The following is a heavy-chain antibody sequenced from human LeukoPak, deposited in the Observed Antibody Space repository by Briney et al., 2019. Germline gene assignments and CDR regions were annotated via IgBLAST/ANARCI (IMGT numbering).Heavy chain of an antibody. Sequence: ASETLSLTCAVYGGSFSGYYWSWIREPPGKGLEWIGEINHSGSTNYNPSLKSRVTISVETSKKQFSLKLSSVPAADTAVYYCAREGIALAGRFDLWGQGILVTVSS. CDR2: INHSGST. CDR3: AREGIALAGRFDL. CDR1: GGSFSGYY. D-gene: IGHD6-19*01. V-gene: IGHV4-34*01. J-gene: IGHJ5*02.